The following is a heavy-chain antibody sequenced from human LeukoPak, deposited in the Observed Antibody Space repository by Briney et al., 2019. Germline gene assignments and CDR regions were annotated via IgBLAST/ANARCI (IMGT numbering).Heavy chain of an antibody. Sequence: VASVKVSCKASGGTFSSYAISWVRQAPGQGLEWMGGIIPIFGTANYAQKFQGRVTITADESTSTAYMELSSLRSEDAAVYYCARVRQAYCGGDCSYGDAFDIWGQGTMVTVSS. CDR3: ARVRQAYCGGDCSYGDAFDI. CDR2: IIPIFGTA. D-gene: IGHD2-21*02. CDR1: GGTFSSYA. J-gene: IGHJ3*02. V-gene: IGHV1-69*13.